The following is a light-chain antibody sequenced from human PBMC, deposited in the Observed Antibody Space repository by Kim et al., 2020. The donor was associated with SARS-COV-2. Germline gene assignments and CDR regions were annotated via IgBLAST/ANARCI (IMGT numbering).Light chain of an antibody. V-gene: IGKV3-20*01. CDR2: GAS. CDR1: QSVGGSY. Sequence: SPAERATLSCRACQSVGGSYLAWYQQKPGQAPRLLIYGASSRATGIPDRFSGSGSGTGFTLTLSRLEPEDFAVFYCQQYGSSPLTFGPGTKVDIK. CDR3: QQYGSSPLT. J-gene: IGKJ3*01.